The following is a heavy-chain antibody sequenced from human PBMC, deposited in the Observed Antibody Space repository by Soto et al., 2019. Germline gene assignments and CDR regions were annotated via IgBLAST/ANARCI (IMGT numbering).Heavy chain of an antibody. CDR2: IYWNDDK. D-gene: IGHD3-10*01. J-gene: IGHJ5*02. V-gene: IGHV2-5*01. CDR3: AHRRPLWFGEIVWFDP. CDR1: GFSLSTSGVG. Sequence: QITLKESGPTLVNPTQTLTLTCTFSGFSLSTSGVGVGWIRQPPGKALEGLALIYWNDDKRYSPSLKSRLTITKDTSKNQVVLTMTNMDPVDTATYYCAHRRPLWFGEIVWFDPWGQGTLVTVSS.